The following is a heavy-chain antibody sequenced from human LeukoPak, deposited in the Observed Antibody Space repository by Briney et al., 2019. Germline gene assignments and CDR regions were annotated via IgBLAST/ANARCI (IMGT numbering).Heavy chain of an antibody. Sequence: SETLSLTCTVSGASISSSSYYWGWIRQPPGKGLEWIGEINHSGSTNYNPSLKSRVTISVDTSKNQFSLKLSSVTAADTAVYYCARLLVGATWVDYWGQGTLVTVSS. V-gene: IGHV4-39*07. CDR1: GASISSSSYY. D-gene: IGHD1-26*01. J-gene: IGHJ4*02. CDR2: INHSGST. CDR3: ARLLVGATWVDY.